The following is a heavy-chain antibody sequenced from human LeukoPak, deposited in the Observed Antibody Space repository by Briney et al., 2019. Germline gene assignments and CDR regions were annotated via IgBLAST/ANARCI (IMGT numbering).Heavy chain of an antibody. CDR3: AKDDSMTLDHFDY. J-gene: IGHJ4*02. Sequence: GGSLRLSCAASGFTFSNYWMHWVRQAPGKGLEWVSRINEDASIISYADSVKGRFTISRDNSKYTLYLQMNSLRAEDTAVYYCAKDDSMTLDHFDYWGQGTLVSVSS. CDR1: GFTFSNYW. CDR2: INEDASII. D-gene: IGHD4-11*01. V-gene: IGHV3-74*01.